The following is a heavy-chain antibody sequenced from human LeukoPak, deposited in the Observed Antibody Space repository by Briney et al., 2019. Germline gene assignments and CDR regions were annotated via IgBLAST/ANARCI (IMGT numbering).Heavy chain of an antibody. CDR1: GYSISNDYY. CDR3: TRKATTGPTKAAFDV. J-gene: IGHJ3*01. V-gene: IGHV4-38-2*01. D-gene: IGHD4-17*01. Sequence: PSETLSLTCAVSGYSISNDYYWGWIRQPPGRGLEWIGHIYHSGSGYYNPSLKSRVAMSVDTSKNQFSLKLSSVTAVDRAVYYCTRKATTGPTKAAFDVWGQGTMVTVSS. CDR2: IYHSGSG.